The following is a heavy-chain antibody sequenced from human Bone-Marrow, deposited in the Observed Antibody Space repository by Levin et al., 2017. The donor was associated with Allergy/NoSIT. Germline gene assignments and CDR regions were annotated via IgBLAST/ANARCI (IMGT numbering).Heavy chain of an antibody. CDR3: AREKTNDYYFDY. D-gene: IGHD2-21*02. CDR2: ISSSGSTI. J-gene: IGHJ4*02. CDR1: GFTFSSYE. Sequence: PGGSLRLSCAASGFTFSSYEMNWVRQAPGKGLEWVSYISSSGSTIYYADSVKGRFTISRDNAKNSLYLQMNSLRAEDTAVYYCAREKTNDYYFDYWGQGTLVTVSS. V-gene: IGHV3-48*03.